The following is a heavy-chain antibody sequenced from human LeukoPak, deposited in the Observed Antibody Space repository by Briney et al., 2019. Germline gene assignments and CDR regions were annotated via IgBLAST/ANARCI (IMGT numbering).Heavy chain of an antibody. Sequence: GASVKVSCKASGYTFTSYGISWVRQAPGQGLEWMGWNSAYNGNTNYAQKLQGRVTMTRNTSISTAYMELSGLRFEDTAVYYCASGPLPADYWGQGTLVTVSS. CDR3: ASGPLPADY. CDR2: NSAYNGNT. J-gene: IGHJ4*02. V-gene: IGHV1-18*01. CDR1: GYTFTSYG. D-gene: IGHD1-14*01.